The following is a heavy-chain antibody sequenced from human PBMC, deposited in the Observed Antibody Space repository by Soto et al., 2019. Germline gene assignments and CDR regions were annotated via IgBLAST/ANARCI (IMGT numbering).Heavy chain of an antibody. CDR3: ARRHDILTGSDSFDV. V-gene: IGHV4-31*03. CDR2: FYYDGTT. CDR1: GGSISSEGYY. J-gene: IGHJ3*01. D-gene: IGHD3-9*01. Sequence: QVQLQESGPGLVKPSQTLSLTCSLSGGSISSEGYYWTWIRQHPGRGLEWIGDFYYDGTTSYSPSLKSRLTISIDTSNNHFYLRLTSVTAADTAVYYCARRHDILTGSDSFDVWRRGTMVNVSS.